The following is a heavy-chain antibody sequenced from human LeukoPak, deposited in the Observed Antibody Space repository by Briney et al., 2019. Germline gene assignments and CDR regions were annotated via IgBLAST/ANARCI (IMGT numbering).Heavy chain of an antibody. CDR2: IYDSGST. Sequence: SETLSLTCAVYGGSFSGYYWSWIRQPPGKGLEWIGYIYDSGSTNYNPSLKSRVTISVDTSKNQFSLKLSSVTAADTAVYYCAGRVIGFGAFFDIWGQGTMVTVSS. CDR1: GGSFSGYY. D-gene: IGHD2-21*01. J-gene: IGHJ3*02. V-gene: IGHV4-59*01. CDR3: AGRVIGFGAFFDI.